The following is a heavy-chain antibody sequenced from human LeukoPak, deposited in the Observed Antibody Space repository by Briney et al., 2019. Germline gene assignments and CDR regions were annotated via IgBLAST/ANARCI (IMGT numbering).Heavy chain of an antibody. V-gene: IGHV1-18*01. D-gene: IGHD2-2*01. CDR3: ARGCSSTTCYYMDV. CDR1: GYTFTGYG. J-gene: IGHJ6*03. CDR2: ISPHNGNT. Sequence: ASVKVSCKASGYTFTGYGIGWVRQAPGQGLECMGWISPHNGNTNYAQKFQGRVTMTTDTSTSTAYMELRSLTSDDTAVYYCARGCSSTTCYYMDVWGKGTTVTVYS.